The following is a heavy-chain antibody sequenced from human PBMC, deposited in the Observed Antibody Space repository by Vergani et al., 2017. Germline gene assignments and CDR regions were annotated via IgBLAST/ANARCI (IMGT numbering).Heavy chain of an antibody. V-gene: IGHV1-8*01. J-gene: IGHJ6*03. CDR3: ASRKHCSSTSCYKSSYYYYYMDV. CDR2: MNPNSGNT. D-gene: IGHD2-2*01. CDR1: GYTFTSYE. Sequence: QVQLVQSGAEVKKPGASVKVSCKASGYTFTSYEINWVRQATGQGLEWMGWMNPNSGNTGYAQKFQGRVTMTRNTSISTAYMELSSLRSEDTAVYYCASRKHCSSTSCYKSSYYYYYMDVWGKGTMVTVSS.